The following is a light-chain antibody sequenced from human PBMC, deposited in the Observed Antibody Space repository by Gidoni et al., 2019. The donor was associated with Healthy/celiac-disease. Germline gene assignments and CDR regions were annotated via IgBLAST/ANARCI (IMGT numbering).Light chain of an antibody. CDR1: QSVSSY. V-gene: IGKV3-11*01. J-gene: IGKJ1*01. CDR2: DAS. CDR3: QQRSNWHGT. Sequence: EIVLTQSPATLSLSPGERATLSCRASQSVSSYLAWYQQKPGQAPRLLIYDASTRATGIPARFSGSGSGTDFTLTISSLEPEDFAVYYCQQRSNWHGTFGQGTKVEIK.